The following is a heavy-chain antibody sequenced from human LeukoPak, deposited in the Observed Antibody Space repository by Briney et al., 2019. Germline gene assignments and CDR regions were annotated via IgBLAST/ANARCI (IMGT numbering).Heavy chain of an antibody. CDR3: ARGGSSSSYYNNYGMDV. J-gene: IGHJ6*02. CDR2: MNPKRGNT. D-gene: IGHD6-13*01. V-gene: IGHV1-8*01. CDR1: RYSLTSFD. Sequence: ASVKVSCKASRYSLTSFDINWVRQGSGQGLEWMGWMNPKRGNTGYAPTFQGRVTITRDTSIDTAFMELSSLRPGDTAVYYCARGGSSSSYYNNYGMDVWGQGTTITVSS.